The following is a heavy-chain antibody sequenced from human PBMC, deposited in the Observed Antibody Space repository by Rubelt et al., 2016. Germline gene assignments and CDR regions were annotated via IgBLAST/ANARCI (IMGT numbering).Heavy chain of an antibody. Sequence: GGVVQPGRSLRLSCAASGFTFSSYGMHWVRQAPGKGLAWVAVIWYDGSNKYYADSVKGRFTISRDNSKNTLYLQMNSLRAEATAVYYCAGLDVVVVAATGEDYWGQGTMVTVSS. CDR1: GFTFSSYG. D-gene: IGHD2-15*01. CDR2: IWYDGSNK. J-gene: IGHJ4*02. V-gene: IGHV3-33*01. CDR3: AGLDVVVVAATGEDY.